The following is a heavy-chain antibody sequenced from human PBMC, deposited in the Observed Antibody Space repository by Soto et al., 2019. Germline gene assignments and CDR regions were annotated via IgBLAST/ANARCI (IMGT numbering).Heavy chain of an antibody. J-gene: IGHJ4*02. CDR3: ASGSHVPHY. Sequence: QLQLQESGSGLVKPSQTLSLTCAVSGGSISSGGYSWSWIRQPPGKGLEWIGYIAHSGSTYFNPSLQRRVTVYVDRSKNQCSLKLSCVTAADTAMYYCASGSHVPHYWGQGTLVTVSS. CDR1: GGSISSGGYS. V-gene: IGHV4-30-2*01. CDR2: IAHSGST. D-gene: IGHD6-6*01.